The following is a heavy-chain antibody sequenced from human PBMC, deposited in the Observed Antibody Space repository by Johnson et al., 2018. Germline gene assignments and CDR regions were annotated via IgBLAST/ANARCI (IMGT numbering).Heavy chain of an antibody. Sequence: VQLVESGGGLVQPGGSLRLSCAASGFTFNSYAMSWVRQAPGKGLEWVSPISDSGNYRHYADSVKGRFTISRDSSRDTLYLQMNSLRAEDTAVYYCAKDPHDSSWYRYFQHWGQGTLVTVSS. D-gene: IGHD6-13*01. J-gene: IGHJ1*01. CDR2: ISDSGNYR. CDR3: AKDPHDSSWYRYFQH. V-gene: IGHV3-23*04. CDR1: GFTFNSYA.